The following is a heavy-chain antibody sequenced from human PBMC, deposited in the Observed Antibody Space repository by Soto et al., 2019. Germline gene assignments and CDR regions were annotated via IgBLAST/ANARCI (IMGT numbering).Heavy chain of an antibody. CDR3: ARDHDYAFDY. CDR2: IRSSSTTI. D-gene: IGHD4-17*01. Sequence: EVQLVESGGGLVQPGGSLRLSCAASGFTFSSYSMNWVRQAPGKGLEWVSYIRSSSTTIYYAESVKGRFTISGDNAKNPLYLQMNSLRDEDTAVYYCARDHDYAFDYWGQGTLVTVSS. J-gene: IGHJ4*02. V-gene: IGHV3-48*02. CDR1: GFTFSSYS.